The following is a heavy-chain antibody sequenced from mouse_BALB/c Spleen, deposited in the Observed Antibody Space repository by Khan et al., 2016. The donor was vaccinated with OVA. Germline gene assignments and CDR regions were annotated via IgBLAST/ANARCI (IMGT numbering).Heavy chain of an antibody. CDR3: VRDGAYHRNDGWFAY. D-gene: IGHD2-14*01. CDR2: INPSNDYT. Sequence: VQLQQSGAELARPGASVKMSCKASGYTFTSYTIHWIKKRPGQGLEWIGYINPSNDYTNYNQKFKDKATLTTDKSSTTAYLRLSRLPSDDSAVYNCVRDGAYHRNDGWFAYWGQGTLVTVSA. V-gene: IGHV1-4*01. J-gene: IGHJ3*01. CDR1: GYTFTSYT.